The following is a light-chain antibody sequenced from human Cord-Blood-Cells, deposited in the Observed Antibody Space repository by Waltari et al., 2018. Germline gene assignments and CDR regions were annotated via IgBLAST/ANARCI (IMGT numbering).Light chain of an antibody. V-gene: IGLV2-14*01. CDR3: SSYTSSSTLV. CDR2: DVS. CDR1: SSDVGGYNH. J-gene: IGLJ2*01. Sequence: QSALTQPASVSGSPGQSITISCTGTSSDVGGYNHVSWYQQHPGKAPKLMIYDVSNRPLGVSKRFSGSKSGNTASLTISGLQAEDEADYYCSSYTSSSTLVFGGGTKLTVL.